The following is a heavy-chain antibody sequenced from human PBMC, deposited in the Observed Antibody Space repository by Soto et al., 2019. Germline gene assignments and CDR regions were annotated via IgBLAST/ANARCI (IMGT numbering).Heavy chain of an antibody. CDR3: ARGPNVLAGTVKYYYGMDV. V-gene: IGHV1-46*01. Sequence: ASVKVSCKASGYTFTSYYMHWVRQAPGQGLEWMGIINPSGGNTNYAQKLQGRVTMTTDTSTSTAYMELRSLRSDDTAVYYCARGPNVLAGTVKYYYGMDVWGQGTTVTVSS. D-gene: IGHD6-13*01. J-gene: IGHJ6*02. CDR1: GYTFTSYY. CDR2: INPSGGNT.